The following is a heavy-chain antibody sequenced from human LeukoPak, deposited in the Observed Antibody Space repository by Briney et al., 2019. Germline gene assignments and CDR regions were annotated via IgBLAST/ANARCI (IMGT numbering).Heavy chain of an antibody. D-gene: IGHD3-9*01. Sequence: PGASLRLSCAASGLTFNNYAMSWVRQAPGKGLEWVSAITGGGSGIYYADSMKSRFTISRDNSKNTLYLQINSLRAEDTAVYYCAKWGDYDVLTGYYVSDYWGHGTLVTVSS. CDR3: AKWGDYDVLTGYYVSDY. CDR1: GLTFNNYA. CDR2: ITGGGSGI. V-gene: IGHV3-23*01. J-gene: IGHJ4*01.